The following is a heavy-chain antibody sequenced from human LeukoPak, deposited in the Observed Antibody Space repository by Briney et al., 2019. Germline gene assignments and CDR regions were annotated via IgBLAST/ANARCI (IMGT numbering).Heavy chain of an antibody. CDR2: INHSGST. Sequence: TSETLSLTCAVYGGSFSGYYWSWIRQPPGKGLEWIGEINHSGSTNYNPSLKSRVTISVDTSKNQFSLKLSSVTPEDTAVYYCARGTVVTSEYFQHWGQGTLVTVSS. CDR3: ARGTVVTSEYFQH. CDR1: GGSFSGYY. V-gene: IGHV4-34*01. D-gene: IGHD4-23*01. J-gene: IGHJ1*01.